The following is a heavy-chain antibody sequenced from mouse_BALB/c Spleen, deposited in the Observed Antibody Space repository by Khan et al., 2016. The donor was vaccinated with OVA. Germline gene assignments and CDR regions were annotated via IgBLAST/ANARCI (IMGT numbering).Heavy chain of an antibody. Sequence: QVQLQQPGPGLVQPSQSLSITCTVSGFSLTNYGVHWVRQSPGKGLEWLGAIWSGGSTDYNAAFMSSLSITKDNSKSQVFFKMNTLQVDDTAIYYCARGNGSYVWYLEVWGAGTTVTVSS. V-gene: IGHV2-5*01. CDR1: GFSLTNYG. D-gene: IGHD2-3*01. J-gene: IGHJ1*01. CDR3: ARGNGSYVWYLEV. CDR2: IWSGGST.